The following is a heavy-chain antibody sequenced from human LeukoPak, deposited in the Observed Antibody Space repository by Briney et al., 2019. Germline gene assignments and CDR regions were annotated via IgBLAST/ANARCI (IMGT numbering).Heavy chain of an antibody. CDR1: GGSFSGYY. CDR2: INHSGST. J-gene: IGHJ6*02. Sequence: SETLSLTCAVYGGSFSGYYWSWIRQPPGKGLEWIGEINHSGSTNYNPSLKSRVTISVDTSKNQFSLELSSVTAADTAVYYCARSLLKTYYYYGMDVWGQGTTVTVSS. D-gene: IGHD1-26*01. V-gene: IGHV4-34*01. CDR3: ARSLLKTYYYYGMDV.